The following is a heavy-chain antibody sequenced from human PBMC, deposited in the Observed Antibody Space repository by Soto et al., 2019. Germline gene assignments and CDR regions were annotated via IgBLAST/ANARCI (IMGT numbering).Heavy chain of an antibody. CDR2: IKHDTSEA. Sequence: GGSLRLSCAASGFKFRDYWMSWVRQAPGKGLEWVGNIKHDTSEAHYADSVKGRFTITRDNIKNFVFLQMDGLRADDTASYYCARDGLLFSGPYRPSRFDYWGLGTQVTVSS. D-gene: IGHD3-16*02. CDR1: GFKFRDYW. V-gene: IGHV3-7*03. J-gene: IGHJ4*02. CDR3: ARDGLLFSGPYRPSRFDY.